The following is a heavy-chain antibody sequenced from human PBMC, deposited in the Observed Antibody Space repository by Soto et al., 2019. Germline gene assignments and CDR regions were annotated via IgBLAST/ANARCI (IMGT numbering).Heavy chain of an antibody. J-gene: IGHJ4*02. Sequence: EVQLLESGGGLVQPGGSLRLSCAASGFTYSSYAMSWVRQAPGKGLEWVSVMSDSGDSTYYADPVKGRFTISRDNSKNTLYLQMNSLRAEDTAVYYCAKGGGYCSTTTCSEVGFYFDYWGQGTLVTVSS. CDR3: AKGGGYCSTTTCSEVGFYFDY. V-gene: IGHV3-23*01. D-gene: IGHD2-2*01. CDR1: GFTYSSYA. CDR2: MSDSGDST.